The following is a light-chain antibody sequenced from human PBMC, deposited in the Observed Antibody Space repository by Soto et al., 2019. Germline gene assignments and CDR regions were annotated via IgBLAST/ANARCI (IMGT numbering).Light chain of an antibody. CDR1: QNVGSN. CDR3: LQYNSWPRT. CDR2: GVS. V-gene: IGKV3-15*01. J-gene: IGKJ1*01. Sequence: EIVMTQSPATLSVSPGERATLSCRASQNVGSNLAWYQQKPGQAPRLLMYGVSTRATGIPARFSDSGSGTEFTLTISSLQSEDFAVYYCLQYNSWPRTFGQGTKVDIK.